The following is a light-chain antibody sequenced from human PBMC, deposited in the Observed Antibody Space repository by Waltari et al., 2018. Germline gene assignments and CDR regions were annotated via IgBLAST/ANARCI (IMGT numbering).Light chain of an antibody. J-gene: IGKJ2*01. CDR1: QSISKY. CDR3: QQSYTTPYT. V-gene: IGKV1-39*01. Sequence: DIQMTQSPSSLSASVGDRVTITCRASQSISKYLNWYQLKPGKAPKFLLYTASSLQGGVPSRFSGSGSGTDFTLTISSLQPEDFATYYCQQSYTTPYTFGQGTKLEIK. CDR2: TAS.